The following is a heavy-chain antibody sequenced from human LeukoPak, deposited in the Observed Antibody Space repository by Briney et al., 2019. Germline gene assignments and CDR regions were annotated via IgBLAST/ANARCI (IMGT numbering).Heavy chain of an antibody. Sequence: GGSLRLSCAASGFTVSGDYMSWVRQAPGRGLEWVSVIYSGGNTYYTDSVKGRFTISRDNSKNTLYLQMNSLRAADTAVYYCARDKGTSYLSSFDYWGQGTLVTVSS. CDR1: GFTVSGDY. V-gene: IGHV3-66*01. CDR2: IYSGGNT. J-gene: IGHJ4*02. D-gene: IGHD6-6*01. CDR3: ARDKGTSYLSSFDY.